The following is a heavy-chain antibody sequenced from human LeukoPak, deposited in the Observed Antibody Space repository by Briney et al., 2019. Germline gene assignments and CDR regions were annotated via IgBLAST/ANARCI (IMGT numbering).Heavy chain of an antibody. D-gene: IGHD3-22*01. J-gene: IGHJ3*02. Sequence: GGSLRLSCAASGFTFSSYAMNWVRQAPGKGLEWVSAISGSGGSTYYADSVKGRFTISRDNSKRTLYLQMNSLRAEDTAVYYCARDPNYYDSSGYYRDAFDIWGQGTMVTVSS. CDR2: ISGSGGST. V-gene: IGHV3-23*01. CDR3: ARDPNYYDSSGYYRDAFDI. CDR1: GFTFSSYA.